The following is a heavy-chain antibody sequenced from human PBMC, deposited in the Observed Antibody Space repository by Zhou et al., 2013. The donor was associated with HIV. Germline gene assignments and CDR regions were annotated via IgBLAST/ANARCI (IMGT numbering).Heavy chain of an antibody. J-gene: IGHJ5*01. CDR2: IYYTGDT. CDR1: GDSISSSRYY. CDR3: VTREWNYCGGDSCFDS. D-gene: IGHD2-21*02. V-gene: IGHV4-39*01. Sequence: VQLQESGPGLVKPSETLSLNCSVSGDSISSSRYYWGWIRQPPGKGLEWIGMIYYTGDTYYDPSLKGRITISFDTSENQFSLKVSSVTAADTAMYYCVTREWNYCGGDSCFDSWGQGTLITVSS.